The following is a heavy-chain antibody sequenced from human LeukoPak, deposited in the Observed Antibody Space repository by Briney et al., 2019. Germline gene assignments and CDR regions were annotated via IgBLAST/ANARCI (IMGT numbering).Heavy chain of an antibody. J-gene: IGHJ4*02. Sequence: SETLSLTCTVSGGSISSYYWSWIRQPPGKGLEWIGYIYYSGSTNYNPSLKSRVTISVDTSKNQFSLKLSSVTAADTAVYYCARDFVPYSGSLILDYWGQGTLVTVSS. CDR1: GGSISSYY. CDR3: ARDFVPYSGSLILDY. V-gene: IGHV4-59*12. CDR2: IYYSGST. D-gene: IGHD1-26*01.